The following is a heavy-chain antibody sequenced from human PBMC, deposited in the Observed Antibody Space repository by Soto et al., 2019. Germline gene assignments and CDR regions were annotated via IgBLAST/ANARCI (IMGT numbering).Heavy chain of an antibody. D-gene: IGHD3-3*01. V-gene: IGHV3-23*01. Sequence: GGSLRLSCAASGFTFSSYAMSWVRQAPGKGLEWASAISGSGGSTYYADSVKGRFTISRDNSKNTLYLQMNSLRAEDTAVYYCAKGDDYDFWSGSLFDYWGQGTLVTVSS. CDR2: ISGSGGST. J-gene: IGHJ4*02. CDR1: GFTFSSYA. CDR3: AKGDDYDFWSGSLFDY.